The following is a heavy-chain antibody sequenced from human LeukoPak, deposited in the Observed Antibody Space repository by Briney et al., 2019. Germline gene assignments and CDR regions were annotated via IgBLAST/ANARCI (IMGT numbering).Heavy chain of an antibody. CDR2: INPNTGGT. J-gene: IGHJ4*02. D-gene: IGHD3-10*01. Sequence: ASVKVSCKASGYTFTGFYMHWVRQPPGPGLEWMGCINPNTGGTNYEQQLLGRVTMTHDKTHTTAYVVLARQTSDATAVYYCASLGDFYGSGSYAPFDYWGQGNLVTVSS. CDR3: ASLGDFYGSGSYAPFDY. CDR1: GYTFTGFY. V-gene: IGHV1-2*02.